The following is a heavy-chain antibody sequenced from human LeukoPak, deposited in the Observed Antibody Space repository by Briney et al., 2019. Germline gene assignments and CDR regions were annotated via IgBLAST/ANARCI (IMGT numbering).Heavy chain of an antibody. CDR1: GYTFTDYY. V-gene: IGHV1-2*02. Sequence: ASVKVSCKASGYTFTDYYMHWVRQAPGQGLEWMGWINPNSGGTNYAQKFQGRVTMTRDTSISTAYMELSRLTSDDTAVYYCARDEGPAFRGSSHLTLDYWGQGTLVTVSS. J-gene: IGHJ4*02. D-gene: IGHD3-10*01. CDR2: INPNSGGT. CDR3: ARDEGPAFRGSSHLTLDY.